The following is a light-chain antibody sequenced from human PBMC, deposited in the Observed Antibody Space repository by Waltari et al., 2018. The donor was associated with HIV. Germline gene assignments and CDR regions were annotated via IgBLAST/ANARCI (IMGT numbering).Light chain of an antibody. CDR2: EVN. Sequence: QSALTQPPSASGSLGQSVTISCTGSSSDVGRYDYLSRYQQHPGKAPKLLIFEVNERPSGVPGRFAGSKSGNTASLTVSGLQAEDEAEYSCSSYAGINPVIFGGGTTLTVL. CDR1: SSDVGRYDY. J-gene: IGLJ2*01. CDR3: SSYAGINPVI. V-gene: IGLV2-8*01.